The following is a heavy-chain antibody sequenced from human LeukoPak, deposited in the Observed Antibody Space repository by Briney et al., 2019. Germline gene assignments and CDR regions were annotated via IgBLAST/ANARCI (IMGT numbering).Heavy chain of an antibody. CDR3: AKFSTFARLLWFGTNDAFDI. V-gene: IGHV3-23*01. J-gene: IGHJ3*02. Sequence: PGGSLRLSCAASGFTFSSYAMSWVRQAPGKGLERVTAISGSGGSTYYADSVKGRFTISRDNSKNTLYLQMNSLRAEDTAVYYCAKFSTFARLLWFGTNDAFDIWGQGTMVTVSS. D-gene: IGHD3-10*01. CDR2: ISGSGGST. CDR1: GFTFSSYA.